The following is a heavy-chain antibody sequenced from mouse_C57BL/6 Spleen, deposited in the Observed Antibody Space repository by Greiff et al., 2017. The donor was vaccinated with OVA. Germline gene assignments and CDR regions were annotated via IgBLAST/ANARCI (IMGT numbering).Heavy chain of an antibody. Sequence: VQLQQSGPELVKPGASVKISCKASGYAFSSSWMNWVKQRPGKGLEWIGRIYPGDGDTNYNGKFKGKATLTADKSSSTAYMQLSSLTSEDSAVYFCASTTMVTTGRMDYWGQGTSVTVSS. J-gene: IGHJ4*01. CDR2: IYPGDGDT. CDR3: ASTTMVTTGRMDY. CDR1: GYAFSSSW. D-gene: IGHD2-2*01. V-gene: IGHV1-82*01.